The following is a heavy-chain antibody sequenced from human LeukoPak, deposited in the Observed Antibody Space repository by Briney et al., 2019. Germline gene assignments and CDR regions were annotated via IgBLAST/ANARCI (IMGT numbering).Heavy chain of an antibody. V-gene: IGHV3-23*01. CDR2: ISGSGGST. J-gene: IGHJ4*02. CDR1: GFTFRSYA. D-gene: IGHD3-10*01. CDR3: AKLPGLLWFGELSREYYFDY. Sequence: GGSLRLSCAASGFTFRSYAMSWVREAPGKGLEWVSAISGSGGSTYYADSVKGRFTISRDNSKNTLYLQMNSLRAEDTAVYYCAKLPGLLWFGELSREYYFDYWGQGTLVTVSS.